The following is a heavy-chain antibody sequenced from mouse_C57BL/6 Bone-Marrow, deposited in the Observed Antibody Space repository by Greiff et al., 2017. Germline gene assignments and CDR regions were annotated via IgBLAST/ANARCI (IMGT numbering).Heavy chain of an antibody. CDR3: ATYAMHS. CDR1: GFSLTSYG. V-gene: IGHV2-2*01. CDR2: IWSGGST. J-gene: IGHJ4*01. Sequence: QVQLQQSGPGLVQPSQSLSITCPVSGFSLTSYGVHWVRQSPGKGLEWLGVIWSGGSTDYNAAFISRLSISKDNSKSQVFFKMNSLQADDTAIYYCATYAMHSRGQGTSVTAST.